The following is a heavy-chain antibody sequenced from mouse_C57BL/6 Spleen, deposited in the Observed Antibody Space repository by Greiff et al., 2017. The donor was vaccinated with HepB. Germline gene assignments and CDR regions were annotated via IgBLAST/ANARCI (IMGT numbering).Heavy chain of an antibody. CDR1: GYTFTSYW. V-gene: IGHV1-55*01. CDR2: IYPGSGST. Sequence: QVHVKQPGAELVKPGASVKMSCKASGYTFTSYWITWVKQRHGQGLEWIGDIYPGSGSTNYNEKFKSKATLTVDTSSSTAYMQLSSLTSEDSAVYYCARSIYYYGSSYLYYYAMDYWGQGTSVTVSS. D-gene: IGHD1-1*01. CDR3: ARSIYYYGSSYLYYYAMDY. J-gene: IGHJ4*01.